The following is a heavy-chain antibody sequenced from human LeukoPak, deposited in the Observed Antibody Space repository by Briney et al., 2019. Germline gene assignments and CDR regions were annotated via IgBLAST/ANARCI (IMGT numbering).Heavy chain of an antibody. CDR3: ARIVTIAAAGTYFDY. J-gene: IGHJ4*02. CDR2: INHSGST. V-gene: IGHV4-34*01. D-gene: IGHD6-13*01. Sequence: SETLSLTCAVYGGSFSGYYWRWIRQPPGKGLEWIGEINHSGSTNYNPSLKSRVTISVDTSKNQFSLKLSSVTAADAAVYYCARIVTIAAAGTYFDYWGQGALVTVSS. CDR1: GGSFSGYY.